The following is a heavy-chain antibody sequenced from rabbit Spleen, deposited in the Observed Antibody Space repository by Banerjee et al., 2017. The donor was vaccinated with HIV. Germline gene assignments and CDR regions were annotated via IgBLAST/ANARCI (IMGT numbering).Heavy chain of an antibody. CDR2: IDGGVKGTT. D-gene: IGHD4-1*01. V-gene: IGHV1S45*01. CDR1: GFSLSRDYW. CDR3: ARDLAGAIGWNFYL. J-gene: IGHJ4*01. Sequence: QEQLEESGGDLVKPEGSLTLTCTASGFSLSRDYWICWVRQAPGKGLEWIACIDGGVKGTTYFATWAKGRFTISETSSTTVTLQVTRLTAADTATYFCARDLAGAIGWNFYLWGPGPWSQS.